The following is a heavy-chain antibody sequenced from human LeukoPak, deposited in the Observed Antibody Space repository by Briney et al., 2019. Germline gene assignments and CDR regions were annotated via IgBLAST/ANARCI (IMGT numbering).Heavy chain of an antibody. V-gene: IGHV3-21*01. J-gene: IGHJ3*02. CDR2: ISSASDYI. CDR1: GFTFSTHS. CDR3: ARSIVGEPFDI. Sequence: PGGSLRLSCAASGFTFSTHSMNWVRQAPGKGLEWVSSISSASDYIFYADSMKGRFTISRDNAQNSLYLQMNSLRAEDTAVYYCARSIVGEPFDIWGQGTMVTVSS. D-gene: IGHD2-21*01.